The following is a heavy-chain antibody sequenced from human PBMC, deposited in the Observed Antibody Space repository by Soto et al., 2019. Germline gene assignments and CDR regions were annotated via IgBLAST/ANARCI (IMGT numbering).Heavy chain of an antibody. J-gene: IGHJ6*02. Sequence: VQLVESGGGVVQPGRSLRLSCAASGFTFDDYAMHWVRQAPGKGLEWVSLISWDGGSTYYADSVKGRFTISRDNSKNSLYLQMNSLRAEDTALYYCAKDIMGYYYYYGMDVWGQGTTVTVSS. V-gene: IGHV3-43D*04. CDR3: AKDIMGYYYYYGMDV. CDR2: ISWDGGST. CDR1: GFTFDDYA.